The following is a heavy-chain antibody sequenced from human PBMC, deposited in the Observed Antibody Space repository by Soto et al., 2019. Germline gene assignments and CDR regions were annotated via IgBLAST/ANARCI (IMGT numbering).Heavy chain of an antibody. Sequence: QVQLQAPGPGLVKPSGTLSLTCAVSSGSISSSNWWSWVRQPPGKGLEWIGEIYHSGSTNYNPSLKSRVTISVDKYKNQFSLKLSSVTAADTAVYDCARRVRGVISVYYYMDVWGKGTKVTVSS. CDR3: ARRVRGVISVYYYMDV. CDR2: IYHSGST. J-gene: IGHJ6*03. CDR1: SGSISSSNW. D-gene: IGHD3-10*01. V-gene: IGHV4-4*02.